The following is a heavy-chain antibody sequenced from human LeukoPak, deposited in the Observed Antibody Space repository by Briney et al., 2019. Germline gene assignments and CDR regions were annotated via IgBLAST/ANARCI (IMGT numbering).Heavy chain of an antibody. CDR1: GGSFSGYY. CDR2: INHSGST. D-gene: IGHD4-17*01. J-gene: IGHJ4*02. CDR3: ARDESAGGDYGGGFDY. Sequence: SETLSLTCAVYGGSFSGYYWSWIRQPPGKGLEWIGEINHSGSTNYNPSLKSRVTISVDTSKNQFSLKLSSVTAADTAVYYCARDESAGGDYGGGFDYWGQGTLVTVSS. V-gene: IGHV4-34*01.